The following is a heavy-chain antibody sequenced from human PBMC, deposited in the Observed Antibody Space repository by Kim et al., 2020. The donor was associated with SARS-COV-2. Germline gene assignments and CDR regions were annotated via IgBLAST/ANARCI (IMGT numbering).Heavy chain of an antibody. CDR3: ARRVLAVAGTVDY. Sequence: YSPSFQGQVTISADKSISTAYLQWSSLKASDTAMYYCARRVLAVAGTVDYWGQGTLVTVSS. V-gene: IGHV5-51*01. D-gene: IGHD6-19*01. J-gene: IGHJ4*02.